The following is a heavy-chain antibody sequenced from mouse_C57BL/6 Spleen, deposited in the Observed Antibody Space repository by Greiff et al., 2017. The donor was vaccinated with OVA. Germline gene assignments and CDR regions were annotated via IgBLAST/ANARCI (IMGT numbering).Heavy chain of an antibody. V-gene: IGHV1-80*01. CDR2: IYPGDGDT. Sequence: QVQLQQSGAELVKPGASVKISCKASGYAFSSYWMNWVKQRPGKGLEWIGQIYPGDGDTNYNGKFKGKATLTADKSSSTAYMQLSSLTSEDSAVYFCARRFLTGTRGAMDYWGQGPSVTVSS. CDR1: GYAFSSYW. CDR3: ARRFLTGTRGAMDY. J-gene: IGHJ4*01. D-gene: IGHD4-1*01.